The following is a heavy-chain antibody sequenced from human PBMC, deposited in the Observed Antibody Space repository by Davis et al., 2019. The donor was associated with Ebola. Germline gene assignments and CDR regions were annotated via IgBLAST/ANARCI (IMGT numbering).Heavy chain of an antibody. V-gene: IGHV3-11*01. CDR1: GFTFSDYY. CDR2: ISTYGTTI. J-gene: IGHJ6*02. CDR3: ARGERRYYDYNGMDV. D-gene: IGHD1-1*01. Sequence: GESLKISCAASGFTFSDYYMSWIRPAPGKGLEWLSYISTYGTTIYYGDSVKGRFTISRDNAKNSLYLQMHSLRPEDTAVYYCARGERRYYDYNGMDVWGQGTTVTVSS.